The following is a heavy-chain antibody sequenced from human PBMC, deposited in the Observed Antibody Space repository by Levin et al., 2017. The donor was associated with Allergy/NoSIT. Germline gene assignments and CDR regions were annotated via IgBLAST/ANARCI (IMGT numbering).Heavy chain of an antibody. D-gene: IGHD2-21*02. J-gene: IGHJ4*02. CDR1: GDSISNRNYY. CDR3: ARHGPAGCGGDCYSVEF. Sequence: TTGGSLRLSCTVSGDSISNRNYYWGWIRQPPGKGLEWVGSVYFSGDTYYNPSLKSRTAMSMDMSKNQLFLKLTSVTAADTAVYYCARHGPAGCGGDCYSVEFWGQGILVTVSS. V-gene: IGHV4-39*01. CDR2: VYFSGDT.